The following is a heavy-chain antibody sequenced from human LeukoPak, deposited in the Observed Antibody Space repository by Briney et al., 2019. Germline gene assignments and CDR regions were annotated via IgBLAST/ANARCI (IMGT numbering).Heavy chain of an antibody. CDR1: GYTFTSYY. V-gene: IGHV1-46*01. D-gene: IGHD6-13*01. J-gene: IGHJ1*01. CDR3: ARGGGAAAGTRRGYFQH. CDR2: INPSGGST. Sequence: ASVKVSCKASGYTFTSYYMRWVRQAPGQGLEWMGIINPSGGSTSYAQKFQGRVTMTRDTSTSTVYMELSSLRSEDTAVYYCARGGGAAAGTRRGYFQHWGQGTLVTVSS.